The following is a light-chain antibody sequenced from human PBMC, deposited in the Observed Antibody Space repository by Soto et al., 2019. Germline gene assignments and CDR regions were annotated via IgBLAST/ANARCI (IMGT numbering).Light chain of an antibody. Sequence: QYALTQPASVSGSPGQSITISCTGTSSDVGGYNYVSWYQQHPGKAPKLMIYEVSNRPSGVSNRFSGSKSGNTASLTISGLQAEDEADYYCSSYTSSSTLLVFGTGTKLTVL. CDR1: SSDVGGYNY. CDR3: SSYTSSSTLLV. CDR2: EVS. J-gene: IGLJ1*01. V-gene: IGLV2-14*01.